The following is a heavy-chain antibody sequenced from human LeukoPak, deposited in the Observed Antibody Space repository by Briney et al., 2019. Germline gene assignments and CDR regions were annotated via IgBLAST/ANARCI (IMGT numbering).Heavy chain of an antibody. Sequence: GGSLRLSCAASGFTFSNAWMSWVRQAPGKGLEWVGRIKSKTDGGTTDHAAPVKGRFTISRDDSKNTLYLQINSLKTEDTAVYDCTTERRGSRELTNFDYWGQGTLVTVSS. CDR3: TTERRGSRELTNFDY. V-gene: IGHV3-15*01. CDR2: IKSKTDGGTT. D-gene: IGHD1-26*01. CDR1: GFTFSNAW. J-gene: IGHJ4*02.